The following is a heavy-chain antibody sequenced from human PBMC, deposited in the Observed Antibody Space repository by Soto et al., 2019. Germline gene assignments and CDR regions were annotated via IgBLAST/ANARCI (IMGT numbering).Heavy chain of an antibody. J-gene: IGHJ4*02. CDR3: AHRPDSGYDYVEYFDY. D-gene: IGHD5-12*01. V-gene: IGHV2-5*02. CDR2: IYWDDDK. Sequence: QITLKESGPTLVKPTQTLTLTCTFSGFSLSTSGVGVGWIRQPPGKALEWLALIYWDDDKRYSPSLKSRLTITXXTXKXXVVLTMTNMDPVDTATYYCAHRPDSGYDYVEYFDYWGQGTLVTVSS. CDR1: GFSLSTSGVG.